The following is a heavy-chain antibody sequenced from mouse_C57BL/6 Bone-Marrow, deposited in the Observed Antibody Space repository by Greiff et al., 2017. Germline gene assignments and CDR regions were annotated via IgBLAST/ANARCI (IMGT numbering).Heavy chain of an antibody. V-gene: IGHV5-17*01. CDR1: GFTFSDYG. CDR3: ANYYGSSPWFAY. J-gene: IGHJ3*01. D-gene: IGHD1-1*01. CDR2: ISSGSSTI. Sequence: EVKLVESGGGLVKPGGSLKLSCAASGFTFSDYGMHWVRQAPEKGLEWVAYISSGSSTIYYADTVKGRFTISRDNAKNTLFLQMTSLRSEDTAMYYCANYYGSSPWFAYWGQGTLVTVSA.